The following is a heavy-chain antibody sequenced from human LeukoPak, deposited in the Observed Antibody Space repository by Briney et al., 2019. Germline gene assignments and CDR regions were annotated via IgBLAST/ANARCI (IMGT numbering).Heavy chain of an antibody. J-gene: IGHJ4*02. Sequence: PSETLSLTCAVYGGSFSGYYWNWIRQPPGKGLEWIGEINHRGSTNYNPSLKSRDTISVDTSKNQFSLKLSSVTAADTAVYYCARGRTTYDYVWGSYRPPDYWGQGTLVTVSS. CDR3: ARGRTTYDYVWGSYRPPDY. D-gene: IGHD3-16*02. CDR2: INHRGST. V-gene: IGHV4-34*01. CDR1: GGSFSGYY.